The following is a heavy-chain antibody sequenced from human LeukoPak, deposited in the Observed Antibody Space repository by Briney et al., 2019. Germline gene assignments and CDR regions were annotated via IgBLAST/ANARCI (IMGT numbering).Heavy chain of an antibody. CDR3: ARDQSGIAARLNYYGMDV. CDR1: GFTFSSYA. V-gene: IGHV3-30-3*01. CDR2: ISYDGSNK. D-gene: IGHD6-6*01. J-gene: IGHJ6*02. Sequence: GGSLRLSCAPSGFTFSSYAMHWVRQAPGKALEWVAVISYDGSNKYYADSVKGRFTISRDNSKNTLYLQMNSLRAEDTAVYYCARDQSGIAARLNYYGMDVWGQGTTVTVSS.